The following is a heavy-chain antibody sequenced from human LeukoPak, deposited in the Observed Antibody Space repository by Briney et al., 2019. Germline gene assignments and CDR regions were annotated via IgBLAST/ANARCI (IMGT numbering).Heavy chain of an antibody. Sequence: SQTLSLTCTVSGGSISSGSYYWSWIRQPAGKGLEWIGRIYTSGSTNYNPSLKSRVTISVDTSKNQFSLKLSSVTAADTAVYYCAREAPLLDRNYYGTDVWGQGTTVTVSS. D-gene: IGHD3/OR15-3a*01. CDR2: IYTSGST. CDR1: GGSISSGSYY. CDR3: AREAPLLDRNYYGTDV. J-gene: IGHJ6*02. V-gene: IGHV4-61*02.